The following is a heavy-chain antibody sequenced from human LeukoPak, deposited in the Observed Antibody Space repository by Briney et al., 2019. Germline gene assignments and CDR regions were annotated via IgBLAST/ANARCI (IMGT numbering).Heavy chain of an antibody. CDR1: RFLSNSYS. CDR3: VRDNRDAFDI. Sequence: PGGSLRLYRAASRFLSNSYSMNWVRPAPRKGLEWVSAISSSSSYKFNADSVKGRFTISRDNARNLLYLQMNSLRAEDTAVYYCVRDNRDAFDIWGQGTMVTVSS. J-gene: IGHJ3*02. V-gene: IGHV3-21*01. CDR2: ISSSSSYK.